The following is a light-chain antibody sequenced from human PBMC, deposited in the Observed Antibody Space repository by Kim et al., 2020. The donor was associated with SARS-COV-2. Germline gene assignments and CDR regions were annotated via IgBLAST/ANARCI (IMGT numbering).Light chain of an antibody. Sequence: ELTQPPSASGTPGQRVTISCSGSSSNIGSYSVNWYQQLPGTAPKLLIYSNSQRPSGVPDRFSGSKSGTSASLAISGLQSEDEADYYCSAWDDSLNGWVFGGGTQLTVL. CDR2: SNS. CDR1: SSNIGSYS. CDR3: SAWDDSLNGWV. J-gene: IGLJ3*02. V-gene: IGLV1-44*01.